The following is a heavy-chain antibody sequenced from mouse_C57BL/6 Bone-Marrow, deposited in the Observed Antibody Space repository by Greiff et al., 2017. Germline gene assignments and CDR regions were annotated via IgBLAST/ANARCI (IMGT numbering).Heavy chain of an antibody. D-gene: IGHD3-2*02. Sequence: QVQLQQSGAELVKPGASVKISCKASGYAFSSYWMTWVKQRPGKGLEWIGQIYPGDGDTNYNGKFKGKATLTADKSSSTAYMQLSSLTSEDSAVYFCARGAQARFAYWGQGTLVTVSA. CDR2: IYPGDGDT. V-gene: IGHV1-80*01. J-gene: IGHJ3*01. CDR3: ARGAQARFAY. CDR1: GYAFSSYW.